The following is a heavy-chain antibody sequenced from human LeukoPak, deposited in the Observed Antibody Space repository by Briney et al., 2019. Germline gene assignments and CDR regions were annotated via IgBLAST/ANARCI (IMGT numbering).Heavy chain of an antibody. J-gene: IGHJ6*03. CDR2: ILGDSSSI. Sequence: PGGSLRLSCAASGFTFSKYAMNWVRQAPGKGLEGVSGILGDSSSIFYEDSVRGRFTIYRDNSKTTLYLQMNSQRAEDTAVYYCARRYSSSNQYYYYMDVWGKGNTVTVSS. CDR1: GFTFSKYA. D-gene: IGHD6-6*01. V-gene: IGHV3-30*14. CDR3: ARRYSSSNQYYYYMDV.